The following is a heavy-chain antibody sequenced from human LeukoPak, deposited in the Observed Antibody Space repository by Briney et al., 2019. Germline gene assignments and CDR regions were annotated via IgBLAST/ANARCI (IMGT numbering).Heavy chain of an antibody. J-gene: IGHJ4*02. V-gene: IGHV3-21*04. D-gene: IGHD3-10*01. CDR3: AKDLTHYYGSGSSGDY. Sequence: SVKGRFIISRDNAKNSLYLQMNSLRAEDTAVYYCAKDLTHYYGSGSSGDYWGQGTLVTISS.